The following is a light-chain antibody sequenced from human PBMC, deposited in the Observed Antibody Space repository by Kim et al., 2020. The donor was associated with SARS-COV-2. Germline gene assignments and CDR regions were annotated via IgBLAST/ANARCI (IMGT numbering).Light chain of an antibody. CDR3: HQYANSPPWT. CDR2: GAS. V-gene: IGKV3-20*01. CDR1: QSFSSSY. J-gene: IGKJ1*01. Sequence: EIVLTQSPGTLSLSPGERATLSCRASQSFSSSYLAWYQQKPGQAPRLLIHGASSRATGIPDRFSGSGSGTDFTLTISKLEPEDFAVYYCHQYANSPPWTFGQGTKVDIK.